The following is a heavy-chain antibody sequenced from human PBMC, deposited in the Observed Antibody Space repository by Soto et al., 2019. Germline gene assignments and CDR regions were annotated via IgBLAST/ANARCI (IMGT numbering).Heavy chain of an antibody. D-gene: IGHD2-15*01. CDR3: AGSESYCSGGSCYSVRGFNYYYYGMDV. J-gene: IGHJ6*02. CDR1: GDSVSSNSAA. V-gene: IGHV6-1*01. CDR2: TYYRSKWYN. Sequence: SQTLSLTCAISGDSVSSNSAAWNWIRQSPSRGLEWLGRTYYRSKWYNDYAVSVKSRITINPDTSKNQFSLQLNSVTPEDTAVYYCAGSESYCSGGSCYSVRGFNYYYYGMDVWGQGTTVTVSS.